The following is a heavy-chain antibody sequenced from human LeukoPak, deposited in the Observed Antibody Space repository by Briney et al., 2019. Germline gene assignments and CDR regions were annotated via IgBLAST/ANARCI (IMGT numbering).Heavy chain of an antibody. V-gene: IGHV4-30-2*01. CDR3: ARGPMGCSGGSCYFGWFDP. CDR2: IYHSGST. D-gene: IGHD2-15*01. J-gene: IGHJ5*02. CDR1: GGSISSGGYS. Sequence: SSETLSLTCAVSGGSISSGGYSWSWIRQPPGKGLEWIGYIYHSGSTYYNPSLKSRVTISVDRSKNQFSLKLSSVTAADTAVYYCARGPMGCSGGSCYFGWFDPWGQGTLVTVSS.